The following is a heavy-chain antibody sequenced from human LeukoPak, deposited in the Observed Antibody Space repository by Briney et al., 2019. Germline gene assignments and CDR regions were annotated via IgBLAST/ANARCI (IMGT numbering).Heavy chain of an antibody. Sequence: PSETLSLTCTVSGGSITSYYWSWIRQPPEKGLEWVGEINHSGSTNYNPSLKSRVTISVDTSKNQFSLRRTSVTAADTAVYYCARAGGADSPQDLDYWGQGILVTVSS. CDR2: INHSGST. J-gene: IGHJ4*02. D-gene: IGHD3-22*01. CDR1: GGSITSYY. CDR3: ARAGGADSPQDLDY. V-gene: IGHV4-34*01.